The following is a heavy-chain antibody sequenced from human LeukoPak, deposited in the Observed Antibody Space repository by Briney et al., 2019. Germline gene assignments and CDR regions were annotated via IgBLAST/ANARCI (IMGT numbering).Heavy chain of an antibody. Sequence: GGSLRLSCVASGFSFSGYGMSWVRQAPGKGLEWVSVITNSGGAAFYADSVKGRFSISRDNSKNTLYLQRNSLRAEDTAVYYCARDFDGDHAFDYWGQGTLVTVSS. D-gene: IGHD4-17*01. CDR2: ITNSGGAA. CDR1: GFSFSGYG. CDR3: ARDFDGDHAFDY. V-gene: IGHV3-23*01. J-gene: IGHJ4*02.